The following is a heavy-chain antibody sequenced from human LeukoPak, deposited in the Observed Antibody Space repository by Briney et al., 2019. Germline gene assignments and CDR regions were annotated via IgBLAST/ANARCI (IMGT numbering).Heavy chain of an antibody. V-gene: IGHV1-2*02. CDR3: ARGRSGWTEDAFDI. Sequence: GASVKVSCKASGYTFTGYYMHWVRQAPGQGLEWMGWINPNSGGTNYAQKFQGRVTMTRDTSISTAYMELSRLRSDDTAVYYCARGRSGWTEDAFDIWGQGTMATVSS. CDR2: INPNSGGT. J-gene: IGHJ3*02. D-gene: IGHD6-19*01. CDR1: GYTFTGYY.